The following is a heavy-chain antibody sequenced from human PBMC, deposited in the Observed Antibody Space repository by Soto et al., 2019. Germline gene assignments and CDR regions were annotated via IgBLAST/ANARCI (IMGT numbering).Heavy chain of an antibody. Sequence: QITLKESGPTLVKPTQTLTLTCTFSGFSLSTSGVGVGWIRQPPGTALEWLALIYWDDDKRYSPSLKSRVTNTKDTAKNQGFLTMTNMDPVDTATYYFAHSYGGADFDYWGQGTLVTVSS. V-gene: IGHV2-5*02. J-gene: IGHJ4*02. CDR2: IYWDDDK. CDR1: GFSLSTSGVG. D-gene: IGHD4-17*01. CDR3: AHSYGGADFDY.